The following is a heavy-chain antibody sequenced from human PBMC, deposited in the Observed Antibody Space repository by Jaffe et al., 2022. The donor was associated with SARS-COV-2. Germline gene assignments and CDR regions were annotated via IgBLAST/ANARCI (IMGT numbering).Heavy chain of an antibody. CDR1: GFTFSSYA. D-gene: IGHD2-2*01. CDR2: ISYDGSNK. CDR3: ARALQPYGIVVVPAAIIYYYYGMDV. V-gene: IGHV3-30-3*01. J-gene: IGHJ6*02. Sequence: QVQLVESGGGVVQPGRSLRLSCAASGFTFSSYAMHWVRQAPGKGLEWVAVISYDGSNKYYADSVKGRFTISRDNSKNTLYLQMNSLRAEDTAVYYCARALQPYGIVVVPAAIIYYYYGMDVWGQGTTVTVSS.